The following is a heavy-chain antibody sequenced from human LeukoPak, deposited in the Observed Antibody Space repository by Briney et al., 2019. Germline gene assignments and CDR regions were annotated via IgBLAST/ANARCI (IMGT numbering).Heavy chain of an antibody. CDR3: TREGRIAVTGTYDY. Sequence: PGGSLRLSCTASGFTFGDYAMSWFRQAPGKGLEWVGFIRSKAYGGTTEYAASVKGRFTISRDDSKTIAYLQMNSLKTEDTAVYYCTREGRIAVTGTYDYWGQGTLVTVSS. J-gene: IGHJ4*02. D-gene: IGHD6-19*01. CDR1: GFTFGDYA. CDR2: IRSKAYGGTT. V-gene: IGHV3-49*03.